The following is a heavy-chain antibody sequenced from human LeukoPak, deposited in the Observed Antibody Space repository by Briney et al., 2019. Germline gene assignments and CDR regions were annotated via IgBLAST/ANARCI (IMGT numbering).Heavy chain of an antibody. J-gene: IGHJ3*02. CDR2: ISSNGGST. V-gene: IGHV3-64*02. CDR3: ARPPSPRGYSYGLIEPIAFDI. D-gene: IGHD5-18*01. Sequence: PGGSLRLSCAASGFTFSSYAMHWVRQAPGEGLEYVSAISSNGGSTYYADSVKGRFTISRDNSKNTLYLQMGSLRAEDMAVYYCARPPSPRGYSYGLIEPIAFDIWGQGTMVTVSS. CDR1: GFTFSSYA.